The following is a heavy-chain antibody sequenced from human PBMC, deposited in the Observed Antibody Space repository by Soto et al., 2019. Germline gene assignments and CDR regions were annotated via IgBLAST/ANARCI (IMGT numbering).Heavy chain of an antibody. CDR2: INPNSGGT. Sequence: ASVKVSCKASGYTFTGYYMHWVRQAPGQGLEWMGWINPNSGGTNYAQKFQGWVTMTRDTSISTAYMELSRLRSDDTAVYYCARGIMGPLVRLPYYYYGMDVWGQGTTVTVSS. CDR1: GYTFTGYY. CDR3: ARGIMGPLVRLPYYYYGMDV. J-gene: IGHJ6*02. D-gene: IGHD2-8*01. V-gene: IGHV1-2*04.